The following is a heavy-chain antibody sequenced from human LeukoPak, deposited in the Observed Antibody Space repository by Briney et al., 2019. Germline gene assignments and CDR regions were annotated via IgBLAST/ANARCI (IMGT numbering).Heavy chain of an antibody. Sequence: ASVKVSCKASGYTFTGYYMHWVRQAPGQGLEWMGWINPNSGGTNYAQKFQGRVTMTRDTSISTAYMELSRLRSDDTVVYYCARDIIRVGIAVATYTDYWGQGTLVTVSS. V-gene: IGHV1-2*02. CDR1: GYTFTGYY. J-gene: IGHJ4*02. CDR2: INPNSGGT. CDR3: ARDIIRVGIAVATYTDY. D-gene: IGHD6-19*01.